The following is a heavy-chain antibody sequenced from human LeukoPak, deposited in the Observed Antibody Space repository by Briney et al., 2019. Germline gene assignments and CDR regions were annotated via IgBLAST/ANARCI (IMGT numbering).Heavy chain of an antibody. D-gene: IGHD3-22*01. CDR2: ISWNSGSI. CDR3: AKAKYYDSSGYPDSDAFDI. V-gene: IGHV3-9*01. Sequence: SLRLSCAASGFTFDDYAMHWVRQAPGKGLEWVSGISWNSGSIGYADSVKGRFTISRDNAKNSLYLQMNSLRAEDTALYYCAKAKYYDSSGYPDSDAFDIWGQGTMVTVSS. J-gene: IGHJ3*02. CDR1: GFTFDDYA.